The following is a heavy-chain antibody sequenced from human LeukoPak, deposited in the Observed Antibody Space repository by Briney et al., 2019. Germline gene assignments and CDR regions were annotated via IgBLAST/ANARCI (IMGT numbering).Heavy chain of an antibody. Sequence: GGSLRLSCAASGFTFSSYAMSWVRQAPGRGLEWVSAISGSGGSTYYADSVKGRFTISRDNSKNTLYLQMNSLRAEDTAVYYCARDRYIAAAGLDYWGQGTLVTVSS. J-gene: IGHJ4*02. V-gene: IGHV3-23*01. CDR3: ARDRYIAAAGLDY. CDR1: GFTFSSYA. CDR2: ISGSGGST. D-gene: IGHD6-13*01.